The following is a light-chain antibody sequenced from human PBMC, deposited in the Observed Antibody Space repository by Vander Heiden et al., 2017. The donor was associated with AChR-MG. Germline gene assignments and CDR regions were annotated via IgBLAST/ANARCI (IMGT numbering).Light chain of an antibody. Sequence: SALTQPASVPGPPGQSITISCTGTSSDVGGYNYVSWYQQHPGKAPKLMIYDVSKRPSGVSNRFSGSKSGNTASLTISGLQAEDEADYYCSSYTSSSTWVFGGGTKLTVL. CDR2: DVS. CDR3: SSYTSSSTWV. J-gene: IGLJ3*02. V-gene: IGLV2-14*01. CDR1: SSDVGGYNY.